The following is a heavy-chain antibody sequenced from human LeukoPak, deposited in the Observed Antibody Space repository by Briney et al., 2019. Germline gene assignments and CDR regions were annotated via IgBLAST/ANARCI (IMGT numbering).Heavy chain of an antibody. V-gene: IGHV4-59*08. CDR3: ARLERDWKAGAAFDY. Sequence: SETLSLTCTVSGGSISSYYWSWIRQPPGKGLEWIGYIYYSGSTNYNPSLKSRVTIAVDTSKNQFSLKLSSVTAADTAVYYCARLERDWKAGAAFDYWGQGTLVTVSS. D-gene: IGHD1-1*01. J-gene: IGHJ4*02. CDR2: IYYSGST. CDR1: GGSISSYY.